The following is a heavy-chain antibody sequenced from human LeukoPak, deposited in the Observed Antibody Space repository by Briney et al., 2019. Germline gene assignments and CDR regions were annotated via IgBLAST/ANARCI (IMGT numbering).Heavy chain of an antibody. CDR3: ARPHRRGPNDAFDI. CDR1: GYGFSTYW. V-gene: IGHV5-51*01. Sequence: PGESLKISCKGSGYGFSTYWIGWVRQMPGKGLEWMGIIYPGDSDTRYSPSFQGQVTISVDKSINTAYLQWSSLKASDTAIYYCARPHRRGPNDAFDIWGQGIMVTVSS. CDR2: IYPGDSDT. D-gene: IGHD3-10*01. J-gene: IGHJ3*02.